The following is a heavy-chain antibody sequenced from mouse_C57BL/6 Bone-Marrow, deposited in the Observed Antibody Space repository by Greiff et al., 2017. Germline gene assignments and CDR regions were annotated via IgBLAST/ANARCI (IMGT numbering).Heavy chain of an antibody. J-gene: IGHJ4*01. D-gene: IGHD2-3*01. CDR2: IYPGDGDT. CDR1: GYAFSSSW. Sequence: QVTLKESGPELVKPGASVKISCKASGYAFSSSWMNWVKQRPGKGLEWIGRIYPGDGDTNYNGKFKGKATLTADKSSSTAYMQLSSLTSEDSAVYFCARDDGYYGMDYWGQGTSVTVSS. CDR3: ARDDGYYGMDY. V-gene: IGHV1-82*01.